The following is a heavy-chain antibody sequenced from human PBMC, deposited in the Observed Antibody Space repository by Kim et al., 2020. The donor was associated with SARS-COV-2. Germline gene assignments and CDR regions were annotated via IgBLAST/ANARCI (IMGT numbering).Heavy chain of an antibody. V-gene: IGHV1-24*01. D-gene: IGHD6-19*01. J-gene: IGHJ6*02. Sequence: ASVKVSCKVSGYTLTELSMHWVRQAPGKGLEWMGGFDPEDAETIYAQKFQGRVTMTEDTSTDTAYMELSSLRSEDTAVYYCATGPAVAGTGPTDYYYYYGMDVWGQGPTVTVSS. CDR3: ATGPAVAGTGPTDYYYYYGMDV. CDR1: GYTLTELS. CDR2: FDPEDAET.